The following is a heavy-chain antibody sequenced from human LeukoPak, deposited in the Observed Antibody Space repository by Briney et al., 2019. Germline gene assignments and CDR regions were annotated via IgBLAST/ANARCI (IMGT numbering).Heavy chain of an antibody. CDR1: GSTFTSYY. Sequence: ASLKVSCKASGSTFTSYYVHWVRQAPGQGLEWMGIIIPSGGGTNYAQKFQGRVTMTRDTSTSTVFMELSSLGSEDTAVYYCVREYRGGFWDYWGQGTLVTVSS. J-gene: IGHJ4*02. CDR2: IIPSGGGT. D-gene: IGHD1-26*01. CDR3: VREYRGGFWDY. V-gene: IGHV1-46*01.